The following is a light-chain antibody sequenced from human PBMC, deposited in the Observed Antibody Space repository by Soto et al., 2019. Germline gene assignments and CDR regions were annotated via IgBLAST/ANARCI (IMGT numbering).Light chain of an antibody. CDR1: SSDVGRHNL. Sequence: QSALTQPASVSGSPGQSITISCTGTSSDVGRHNLVSWYQQRPGQVPKLIIYEVNTRPSGVSNRFSASKSGSTASLTISGLQAEDEADYFCCSFVGSGTFNVFGTGTKVTVL. CDR3: CSFVGSGTFNV. J-gene: IGLJ1*01. CDR2: EVN. V-gene: IGLV2-23*02.